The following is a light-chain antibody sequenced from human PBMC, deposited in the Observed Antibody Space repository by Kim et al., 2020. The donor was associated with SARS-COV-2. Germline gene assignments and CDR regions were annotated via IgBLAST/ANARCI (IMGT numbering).Light chain of an antibody. CDR2: SDN. Sequence: ELTQPPSVSETPGQRVTISCSGSRSNVGSNSVNWYRHLPGTAPKVLIYSDNQRPSGVPDRFSGSKSETSASLAISGLQSEDEADYYCAAWDDSLNGRVFGGGTRVTVL. CDR1: RSNVGSNS. V-gene: IGLV1-44*01. CDR3: AAWDDSLNGRV. J-gene: IGLJ3*02.